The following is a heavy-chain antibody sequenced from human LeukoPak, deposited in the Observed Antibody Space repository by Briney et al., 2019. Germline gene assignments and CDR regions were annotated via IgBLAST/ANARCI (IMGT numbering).Heavy chain of an antibody. J-gene: IGHJ4*02. CDR1: GFTFSSYS. CDR3: ARMAAAGIGYFDY. Sequence: GGSLRLACAASGFTFSSYSMNWVRQAPGKGLEWVSSISSSSSYIYYADSVKGRFTISRDNAKNSLYLQMNSLRAEDTAVYYCARMAAAGIGYFDYWGQGTLVTVSS. V-gene: IGHV3-21*01. CDR2: ISSSSSYI. D-gene: IGHD6-13*01.